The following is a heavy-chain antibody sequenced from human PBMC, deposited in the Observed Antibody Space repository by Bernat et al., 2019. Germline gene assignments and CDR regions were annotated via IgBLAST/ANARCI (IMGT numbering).Heavy chain of an antibody. CDR3: SGVIGQGGDRWFAY. CDR2: IKSKTDGRAK. Sequence: EVQLVESGGGLVKPGGSLRLSCAASGFTFSNAWMSWVRQAPGQRLEWVGRIKSKTDGRAKEYAAPMKGRFSISRDDSTDTLYLQMNSLISEDTAVYYCSGVIGQGGDRWFAYWGQGNLVTVSS. D-gene: IGHD2-21*01. V-gene: IGHV3-15*05. J-gene: IGHJ4*02. CDR1: GFTFSNAW.